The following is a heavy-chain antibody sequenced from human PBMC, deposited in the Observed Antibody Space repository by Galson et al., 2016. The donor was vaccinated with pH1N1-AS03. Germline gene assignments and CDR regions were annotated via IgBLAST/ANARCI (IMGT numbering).Heavy chain of an antibody. J-gene: IGHJ3*01. V-gene: IGHV3-64D*06. Sequence: SLRLSCAGSGFTFNKYVMHWVRQAPGKGLEYVSGVYPNGVSPHYADSVKDRFTISRDNSKNKLSLQMSSLTTEDTAVYYCVKDLTGWGAFDFWGQWTMVTVS. CDR1: GFTFNKYV. D-gene: IGHD6-19*01. CDR3: VKDLTGWGAFDF. CDR2: VYPNGVSP.